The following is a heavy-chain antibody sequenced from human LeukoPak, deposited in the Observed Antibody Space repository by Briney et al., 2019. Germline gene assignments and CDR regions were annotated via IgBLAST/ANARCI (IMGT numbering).Heavy chain of an antibody. CDR2: ISGSGGST. J-gene: IGHJ5*02. V-gene: IGHV3-23*01. D-gene: IGHD6-25*01. CDR3: EKAGVSSGYHWCAP. Sequence: PGGSLRLPCAASGLTFSTYAMSWVRQAPGRGLEWVSTISGSGGSTYYADSVKGRFTISRDNSKNTLYLQMNSLRAEDTAVYYCEKAGVSSGYHWCAPWGQGTLVTVSS. CDR1: GLTFSTYA.